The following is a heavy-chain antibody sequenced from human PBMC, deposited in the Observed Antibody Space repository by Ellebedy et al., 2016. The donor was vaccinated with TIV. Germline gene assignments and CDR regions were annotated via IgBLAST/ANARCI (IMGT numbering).Heavy chain of an antibody. D-gene: IGHD2-2*01. V-gene: IGHV3-23*01. CDR3: AKQSRVVPAVTSGMDV. CDR2: ISGSGGST. J-gene: IGHJ6*02. Sequence: GESLKISCAASGFTFSSYAMSWVRQAPGKGLEWVSAISGSGGSTYYADSVKGRFTISRDNSKNTLYLQMNSLRAEDTAVYYCAKQSRVVPAVTSGMDVWGQGTTVTVSS. CDR1: GFTFSSYA.